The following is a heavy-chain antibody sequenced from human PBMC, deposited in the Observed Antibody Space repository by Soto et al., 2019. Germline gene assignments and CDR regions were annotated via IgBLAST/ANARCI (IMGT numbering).Heavy chain of an antibody. CDR1: GDSISRGGYS. J-gene: IGHJ6*02. CDR3: ARGSSSYYDYGMDV. V-gene: IGHV4-30-2*01. Sequence: PLSLTCAVSGDSISRGGYSWTWIRQPPGKALEWIGNIYDSGSTSYNPSLKSRVTISVDTSKNQFSLRLTSVTAADTAVYFCARGSSSYYDYGMDVWGQGTTVTVSS. D-gene: IGHD6-6*01. CDR2: IYDSGST.